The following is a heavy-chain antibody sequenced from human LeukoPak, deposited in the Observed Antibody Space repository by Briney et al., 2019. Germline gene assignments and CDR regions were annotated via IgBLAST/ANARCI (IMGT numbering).Heavy chain of an antibody. Sequence: ATVKVSCKASGYTFTSYGISWVRQATGQGLEWMGWISTSNGNTNHAQKLQGRVTMTTDTSTSTAYMELRSLRSDDTAVYYCARGARYSYGFPFDYWGQGTLVTVLS. CDR1: GYTFTSYG. CDR2: ISTSNGNT. D-gene: IGHD5-18*01. V-gene: IGHV1-18*01. CDR3: ARGARYSYGFPFDY. J-gene: IGHJ4*02.